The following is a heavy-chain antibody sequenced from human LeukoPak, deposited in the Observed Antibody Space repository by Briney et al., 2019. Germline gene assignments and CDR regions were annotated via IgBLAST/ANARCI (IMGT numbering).Heavy chain of an antibody. V-gene: IGHV3-9*01. J-gene: IGHJ3*02. CDR2: ISWNSGSI. CDR3: AKDLSSRYDAFDI. CDR1: GFTFDDYA. D-gene: IGHD6-13*01. Sequence: GGSLRLSCAASGFTFDDYAMNWVRHAPGKGLEWVSGISWNSGSIDYADSVKGRFTISRDNAKNSLYLQMNSLRAEDTALYYCAKDLSSRYDAFDIWGQGTMVTVSS.